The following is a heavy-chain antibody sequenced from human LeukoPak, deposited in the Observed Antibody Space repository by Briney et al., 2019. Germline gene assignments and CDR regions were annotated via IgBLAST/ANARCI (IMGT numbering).Heavy chain of an antibody. CDR3: VREVGWFFDY. D-gene: IGHD6-19*01. CDR1: GFIFSSYN. J-gene: IGHJ4*02. V-gene: IGHV3-21*01. Sequence: GGSLRLSCAASGFIFSSYNMNWVRQAPGKGLEWVSSITSSGSYKSSADSVKGRFTISRDNAKNSLYLQMNSVRAEDTAVYYCVREVGWFFDYWGQGTLVTVSS. CDR2: ITSSGSYK.